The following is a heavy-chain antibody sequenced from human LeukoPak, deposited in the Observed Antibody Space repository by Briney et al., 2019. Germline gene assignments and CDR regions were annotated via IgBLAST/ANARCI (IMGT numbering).Heavy chain of an antibody. D-gene: IGHD3-16*01. J-gene: IGHJ3*02. CDR3: ARARGSTYAFDI. V-gene: IGHV1-2*02. Sequence: ASVKVSCKASGYTFTGYYMHWVRQAPGQGLEWMGWINPNSGGTNYAQKFQGRVTMTRDTSITLAYMELTRLRSDDTAVYYCARARGSTYAFDIWGQGTMVTVSS. CDR1: GYTFTGYY. CDR2: INPNSGGT.